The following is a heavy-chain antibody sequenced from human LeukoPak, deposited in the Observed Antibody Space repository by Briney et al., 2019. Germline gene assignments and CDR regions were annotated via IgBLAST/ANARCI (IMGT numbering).Heavy chain of an antibody. CDR2: NDAFGSTT. Sequence: GGSLRLSCAASGFTFSSYAMSWVRQAPGKGLEWVSTLYNDAFGSTTYYADSVTGRFTISRDNSQNTLFLQMSSLTAEDTAMYYCARELGGGGLHYFDYWGRGTLVAVSS. CDR1: GFTFSSYA. V-gene: IGHV3-23*05. D-gene: IGHD3-16*01. J-gene: IGHJ4*02. CDR3: ARELGGGGLHYFDY.